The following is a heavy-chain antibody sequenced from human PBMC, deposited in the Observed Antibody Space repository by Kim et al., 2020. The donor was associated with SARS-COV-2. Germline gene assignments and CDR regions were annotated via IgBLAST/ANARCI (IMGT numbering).Heavy chain of an antibody. CDR1: GFNFGIFG. D-gene: IGHD6-19*01. CDR2: LSYNSASI. CDR3: AKRAGSDWHFDY. J-gene: IGHJ4*02. Sequence: GGSLRLSCAASGFNFGIFGMHWVRQPPGKGLEWVSGLSYNSASIAYADSVKGRFTISRDNSKNSLCLQMDSLRVEDTAFYFCAKRAGSDWHFDYWGQGTLVTVSS. V-gene: IGHV3-9*01.